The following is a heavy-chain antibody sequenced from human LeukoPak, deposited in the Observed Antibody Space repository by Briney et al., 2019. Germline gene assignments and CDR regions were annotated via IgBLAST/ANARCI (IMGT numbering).Heavy chain of an antibody. V-gene: IGHV1-69*04. CDR2: IIPILGIA. J-gene: IGHJ6*02. CDR3: ARERPFGSWYEDYYCGMDV. Sequence: ASVKVSCKASGGTFSSYATSWVGQAPGQGLEWMGRIIPILGIANYAQKFQGRGTFTTDKSQSTSYMELSSLTSDDTAVYYCARERPFGSWYEDYYCGMDVWGQGTTVTVSS. D-gene: IGHD6-13*01. CDR1: GGTFSSYA.